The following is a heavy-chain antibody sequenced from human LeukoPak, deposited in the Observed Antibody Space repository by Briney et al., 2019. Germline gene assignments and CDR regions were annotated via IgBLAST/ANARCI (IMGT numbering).Heavy chain of an antibody. CDR3: ARGLPRHGPMVRGVRGGNYFDY. Sequence: PSETLSLTCAVYGGSFSGYYWSRIRQPPGKGLEWIGEINHSGSTNYNPSLKSRVTISVDTSKNQFSLKLSSVTAADTAVYYCARGLPRHGPMVRGVRGGNYFDYWGQGTLVTVSS. D-gene: IGHD3-10*01. CDR2: INHSGST. V-gene: IGHV4-34*01. CDR1: GGSFSGYY. J-gene: IGHJ4*02.